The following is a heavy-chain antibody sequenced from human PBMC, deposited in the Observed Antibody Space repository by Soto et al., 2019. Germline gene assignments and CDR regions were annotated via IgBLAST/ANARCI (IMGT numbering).Heavy chain of an antibody. J-gene: IGHJ4*01. CDR1: GGSISSGGYY. V-gene: IGHV4-31*03. D-gene: IGHD1-20*01. Sequence: SETLSLTCTVSGGSISSGGYYWSWIRQHPGKGLEWIGYIYYSGSTYYNPSLKSRVTISVDTSKNQFSLKLSSVTAADTAVYYCARNNGDGFDYRGQGTPVNVSS. CDR2: IYYSGST. CDR3: ARNNGDGFDY.